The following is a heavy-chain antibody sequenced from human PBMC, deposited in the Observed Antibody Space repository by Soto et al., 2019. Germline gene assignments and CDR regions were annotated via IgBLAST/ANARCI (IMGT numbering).Heavy chain of an antibody. D-gene: IGHD2-2*03. CDR3: ARAVGTVVVLTPDSLDIWGQGTMVTVSSGKPLPSQTLSLTCAISGDSVSSNSAARRDHYYYYGMDV. CDR1: GYTLTNYY. CDR2: FNPEIGGT. J-gene: IGHJ6*02. V-gene: IGHV1-46*03. Sequence: GASVKVSCKASGYTLTNYYINWVRQAPGQGLEWMGVFNPEIGGTNYAQRFQGRVTMTRDTSTSTVYMELSSLRSEDTAVYYCARAVGTVVVLTPDSLDIWGQGTMVTVSSGKPLPSQTLSLTCAISGDSVSSNSAARRDHYYYYGMDVWGQGTTVTVSS.